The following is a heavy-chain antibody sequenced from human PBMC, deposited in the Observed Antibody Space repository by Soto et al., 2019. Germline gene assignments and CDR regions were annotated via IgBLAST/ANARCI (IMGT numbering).Heavy chain of an antibody. CDR1: GGPFSDDAHL. CDR2: ISSSERA. V-gene: IGHV4-30-4*01. D-gene: IGHD2-8*01. CDR3: ARDIMGTNYYYYGMDV. J-gene: IGHJ6*02. Sequence: PSETLSLTCTVSGGPFSDDAHLWSWLRQSPGMGLEWMGHISSSERASYNPSLQSRLSISRDTSKKQFSLSLTSVTAADTAVYYCARDIMGTNYYYYGMDVWGQGTTVTVSS.